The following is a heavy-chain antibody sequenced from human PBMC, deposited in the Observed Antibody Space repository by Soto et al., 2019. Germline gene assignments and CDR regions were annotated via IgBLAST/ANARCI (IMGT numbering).Heavy chain of an antibody. CDR2: ISATGGGT. D-gene: IGHD3-16*01. CDR3: AKDRRAGGNSAFYFDF. Sequence: GCLLLTCTASGFKFSNYAMSGVRQAPGKGLEWVSLISATGGGTYYADSVKGRFTISRDNSHNTLYLQVHSLTAEDTAVYYCAKDRRAGGNSAFYFDFWGQGAQVTVSS. J-gene: IGHJ4*02. V-gene: IGHV3-23*01. CDR1: GFKFSNYA.